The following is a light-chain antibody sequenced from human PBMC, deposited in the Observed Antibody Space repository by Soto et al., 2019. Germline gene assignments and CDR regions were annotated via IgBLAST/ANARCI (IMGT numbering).Light chain of an antibody. CDR3: SSYTSSSTYV. J-gene: IGLJ1*01. CDR1: SGDLGLYNR. Sequence: QSALTQPPSVSGSPGQSVTISCTGTSGDLGLYNRVSWYQQPPGTAPKLIIYEVSNRPSGVPDRFSGSKSGNTASLTISGLQTEDEADYYCSSYTSSSTYVFGTGTKVTVL. CDR2: EVS. V-gene: IGLV2-18*02.